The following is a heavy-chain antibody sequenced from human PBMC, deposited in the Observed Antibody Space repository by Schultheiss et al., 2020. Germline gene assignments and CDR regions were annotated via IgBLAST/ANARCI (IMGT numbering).Heavy chain of an antibody. CDR1: GYTFDFYA. CDR3: VRGPQRSREYSSSSGDY. J-gene: IGHJ4*02. Sequence: ASVKVSCKASGYTFDFYAIMWVRQAPGQGLEWMGWIRGHNGKTDYADNVQDRVTMTMDTSTTTAYMELRRLRSDDTAIYYCVRGPQRSREYSSSSGDYWGQGTLVTVSS. CDR2: IRGHNGKT. D-gene: IGHD6-6*01. V-gene: IGHV1-18*01.